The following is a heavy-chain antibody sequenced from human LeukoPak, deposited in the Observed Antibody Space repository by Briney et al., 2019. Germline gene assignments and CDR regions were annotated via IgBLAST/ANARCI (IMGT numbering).Heavy chain of an antibody. CDR1: GFSFSVYE. CDR3: TTLKVASNFDY. CDR2: ISSSGTTT. Sequence: GGSLRLSCAASGFSFSVYEIHWVRQAPGKGLEWISDISSSGTTTYYADSVKGRFTISRDNAKNSLYLQMNSLRGEDTAVYYCTTLKVASNFDYWGQGTLVTVSS. D-gene: IGHD6-19*01. J-gene: IGHJ4*02. V-gene: IGHV3-48*03.